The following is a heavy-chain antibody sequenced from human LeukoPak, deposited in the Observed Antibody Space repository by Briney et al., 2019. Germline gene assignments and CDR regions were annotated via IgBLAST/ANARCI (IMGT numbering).Heavy chain of an antibody. CDR2: ISGSGGST. CDR3: AKVKYSSGWSLDY. V-gene: IGHV3-23*01. D-gene: IGHD6-19*01. Sequence: GGSLRLSCAASGFTFSSYAMSWVRQAPGKGLEWVSAISGSGGSTYYADSVKGRFTISRDNSKNTLYLQMNSLRTEDTAVYYCAKVKYSSGWSLDYWGQGTLVTVSS. J-gene: IGHJ4*02. CDR1: GFTFSSYA.